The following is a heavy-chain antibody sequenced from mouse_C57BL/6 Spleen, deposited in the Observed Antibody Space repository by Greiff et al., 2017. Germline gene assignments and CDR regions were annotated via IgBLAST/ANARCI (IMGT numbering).Heavy chain of an antibody. J-gene: IGHJ3*01. D-gene: IGHD4-1*01. CDR2: INPSNGGT. Sequence: QVQLQQPGTELVKPGASVKLFCPASGYTFSSYWMHWVKQRPGQGLEWIGNINPSNGGTYYNEKFKSKATLTVDKSSSTAYMQLSSLTSEDSAVYYCARSGNWAWFASGGQGTLVTVSA. V-gene: IGHV1-53*01. CDR3: ARSGNWAWFAS. CDR1: GYTFSSYW.